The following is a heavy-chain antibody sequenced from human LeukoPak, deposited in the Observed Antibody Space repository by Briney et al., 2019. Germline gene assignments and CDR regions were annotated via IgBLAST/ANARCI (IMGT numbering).Heavy chain of an antibody. D-gene: IGHD3-3*01. J-gene: IGHJ4*02. CDR3: AKDPGPYYDYPYYFDY. V-gene: IGHV3-7*01. CDR1: GFTFSSHW. Sequence: GGSLRLSCAASGFTFSSHWMSWVRQAPGKGLEWVANIKQDGSEKYYVDSVKGRFTISRDNSKNTLYLQMNSLRAEDTAVYYCAKDPGPYYDYPYYFDYWGQGTLVTVSS. CDR2: IKQDGSEK.